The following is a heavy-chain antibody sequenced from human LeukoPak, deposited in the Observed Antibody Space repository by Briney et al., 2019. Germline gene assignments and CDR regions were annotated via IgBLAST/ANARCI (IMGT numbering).Heavy chain of an antibody. D-gene: IGHD1-26*01. CDR1: GFTVSSNY. J-gene: IGHJ1*01. Sequence: GGSLSLSCAASGFTVSSNYMSWVRQAPGKGLEWVSVIYSGGSTYYADSVKGRFTISRDNSKNTLYLQMNSLRAEDTAVYYCAREVVGASPAEYFQHWGQGTLVTVSS. CDR2: IYSGGST. CDR3: AREVVGASPAEYFQH. V-gene: IGHV3-66*01.